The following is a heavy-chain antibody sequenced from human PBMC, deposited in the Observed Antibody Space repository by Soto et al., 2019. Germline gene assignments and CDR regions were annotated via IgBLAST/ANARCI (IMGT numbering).Heavy chain of an antibody. Sequence: QVQLVESGGGVVQPGRSLRLSCAASGFTFSSYAMHWVRQAPGKGLEWVAVISYDGSNKYYADSVKGRFTISRDNSKNTLYLQMNSLRAEDTAVYYCATDKDSSGSLDPWGQGTLVXVSS. CDR3: ATDKDSSGSLDP. CDR1: GFTFSSYA. D-gene: IGHD6-19*01. CDR2: ISYDGSNK. J-gene: IGHJ5*02. V-gene: IGHV3-30-3*01.